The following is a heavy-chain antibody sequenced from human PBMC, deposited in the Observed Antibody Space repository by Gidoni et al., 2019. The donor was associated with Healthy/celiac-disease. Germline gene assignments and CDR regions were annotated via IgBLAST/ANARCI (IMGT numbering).Heavy chain of an antibody. CDR2: MNPNSGNT. V-gene: IGHV1-8*01. J-gene: IGHJ4*02. Sequence: QVQLVQSGAEVKKPGASVQVSCKSSGSTFPSYDINWVRQATGQGLEWMGWMNPNSGNTGYAQKFQGRVTMTRNTYISTAYMELSSLRSEDTAVYYCARGGGLSSYYDIGYWGQGTLVTVSS. CDR1: GSTFPSYD. CDR3: ARGGGLSSYYDIGY. D-gene: IGHD3-22*01.